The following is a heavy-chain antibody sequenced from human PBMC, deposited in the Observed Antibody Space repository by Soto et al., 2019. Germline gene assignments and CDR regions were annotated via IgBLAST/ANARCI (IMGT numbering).Heavy chain of an antibody. Sequence: QVQLVESGGGVVQPGRSLRLSCAASGFTFSSYAMQWVRQAPGKGLEWVAVMSYDGSNKYYADSVKGRFTISRDNSKNTLYLQMNSLRAEDTAVYYCARDNRAPGYYDFWSGYYLNWFDPWGQGTLVTVSS. J-gene: IGHJ5*02. CDR3: ARDNRAPGYYDFWSGYYLNWFDP. V-gene: IGHV3-30-3*01. CDR2: MSYDGSNK. D-gene: IGHD3-3*01. CDR1: GFTFSSYA.